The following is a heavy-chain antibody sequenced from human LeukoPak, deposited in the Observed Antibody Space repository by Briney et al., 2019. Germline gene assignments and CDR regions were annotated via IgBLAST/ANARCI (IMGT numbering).Heavy chain of an antibody. CDR3: ARASMWSSGSSDY. Sequence: GGSLRLSCAASGFTFSSYAMHWVRQAPGKGLEWVAFISYDGSNKYDGSNKYYADSVKGRFTISRDNAKNSLYLQMNSLRAEDTAVYYCARASMWSSGSSDYWGQGTLVTVSS. J-gene: IGHJ4*02. D-gene: IGHD3-3*01. CDR2: ISYDGSNKYDGSNK. CDR1: GFTFSSYA. V-gene: IGHV3-33*05.